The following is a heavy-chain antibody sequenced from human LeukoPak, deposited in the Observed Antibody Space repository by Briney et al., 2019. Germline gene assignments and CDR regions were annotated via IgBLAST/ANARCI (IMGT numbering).Heavy chain of an antibody. CDR3: ARGSLPFWSGYYPD. Sequence: SETLPLTCAVYGGSFSGYYWSWIRQPPGKGLEWIGEINHSGSTNYNPSLKSRVTISVDTSKNQFSLKLSSVTAADTAVYYCARGSLPFWSGYYPDWGQGTLVTVSS. J-gene: IGHJ4*02. CDR2: INHSGST. V-gene: IGHV4-34*01. D-gene: IGHD3-3*01. CDR1: GGSFSGYY.